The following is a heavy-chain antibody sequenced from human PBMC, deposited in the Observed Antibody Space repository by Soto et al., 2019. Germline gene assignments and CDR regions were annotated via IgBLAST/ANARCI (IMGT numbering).Heavy chain of an antibody. CDR1: GFTVSSNY. V-gene: IGHV3-53*01. CDR3: ARGPTSSHYGMDV. J-gene: IGHJ6*02. Sequence: EVQLVESGGGLIQPGGSLRLSCAASGFTVSSNYMSWVRQAPGKGLVWVSVIYGGGSTYYADSVKGRFTISRDNSKNTLYLQMNSLRAEDTAVYYCARGPTSSHYGMDVWGQGTTVTVSS. CDR2: IYGGGST. D-gene: IGHD6-13*01.